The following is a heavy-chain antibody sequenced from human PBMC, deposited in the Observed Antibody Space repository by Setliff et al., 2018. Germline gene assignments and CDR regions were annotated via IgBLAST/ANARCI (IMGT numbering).Heavy chain of an antibody. J-gene: IGHJ6*03. Sequence: SETLSLTCAVSGYSISSGFSWVWIQQSPGKGLEWIGRILFSGDTYYNPSLNSRVTISADTSKNQFSLNLSSVTAADTAVYYCARDNRARHYMDVWGKGTTVTVSS. CDR1: GYSISSGFS. D-gene: IGHD3-10*01. CDR2: ILFSGDT. V-gene: IGHV4-38-2*02. CDR3: ARDNRARHYMDV.